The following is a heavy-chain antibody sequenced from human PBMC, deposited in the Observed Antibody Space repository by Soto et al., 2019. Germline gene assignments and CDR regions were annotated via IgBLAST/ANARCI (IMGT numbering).Heavy chain of an antibody. CDR3: ARDVPVGRRQNRIVTYDY. CDR2: ISAYNGNT. V-gene: IGHV1-18*01. J-gene: IGHJ4*02. Sequence: ASVKVSCKASGYTFTSYGISWVRQAPGQGLEWMGWISAYNGNTNHAQKLQGRVTMTTDTSTSTAYMELRSLRSDDTAVYYCARDVPVGRRQNRIVTYDYWGQGSLVTVSS. CDR1: GYTFTSYG. D-gene: IGHD3-22*01.